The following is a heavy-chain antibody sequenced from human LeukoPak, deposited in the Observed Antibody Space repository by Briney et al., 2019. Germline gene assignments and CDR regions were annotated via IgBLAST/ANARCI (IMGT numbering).Heavy chain of an antibody. J-gene: IGHJ4*02. V-gene: IGHV5-51*01. D-gene: IGHD6-13*01. Sequence: GESLKISCKGSGYSFTAFWIAWVRQMPGKGLEWMGIIYPSDSDTRYSPSFEGQVTISADKSISTAYLQWSSLKASDTAMYYCARLGSSWANDYWGQGTLVAVSS. CDR3: ARLGSSWANDY. CDR2: IYPSDSDT. CDR1: GYSFTAFW.